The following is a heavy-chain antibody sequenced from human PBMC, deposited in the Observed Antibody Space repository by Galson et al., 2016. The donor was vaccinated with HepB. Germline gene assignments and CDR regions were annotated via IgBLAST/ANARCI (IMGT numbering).Heavy chain of an antibody. CDR3: CVDTAMDYVFDY. Sequence: SLRLSCAASGFTLSNYNVHWVRQAPGKGLEWVAIMSYDGANTFYADSVKGRFTISRDNAKNSLYLQMNSLRAEDTAVYYCCVDTAMDYVFDYWGQGTLVTVSS. J-gene: IGHJ4*02. D-gene: IGHD5-18*01. V-gene: IGHV3-30-3*01. CDR1: GFTLSNYN. CDR2: MSYDGANT.